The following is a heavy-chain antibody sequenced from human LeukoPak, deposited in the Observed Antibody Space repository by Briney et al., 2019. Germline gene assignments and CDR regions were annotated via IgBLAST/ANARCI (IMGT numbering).Heavy chain of an antibody. J-gene: IGHJ4*02. V-gene: IGHV4-39*01. CDR3: ARAVGVAQWLRQRPYYFDY. CDR2: IYYSGST. CDR1: GGSISSSSYY. Sequence: PSETLSLTCTVSGGSISSSSYYWGWIRQPPGKGLEWIGSIYYSGSTYYNPSLKSRVTISVDTSKNQFSLKLSSVTAADTAVYYCARAVGVAQWLRQRPYYFDYWGQGTLVTVSS. D-gene: IGHD5-12*01.